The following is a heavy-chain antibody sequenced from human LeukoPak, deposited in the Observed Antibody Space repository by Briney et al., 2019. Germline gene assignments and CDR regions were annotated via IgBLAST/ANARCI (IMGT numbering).Heavy chain of an antibody. CDR1: GFTFSSYA. D-gene: IGHD6-19*01. Sequence: PGGSLRLSCAASGFTFSSYAMSWVRQAPGKGLEWVSAISGSGGSTYYADSVKGRFTISRDNAKNSLYLQMNSLRAEDTAVYYCARDGSGFDYWGQGTLVTVSS. J-gene: IGHJ4*02. V-gene: IGHV3-23*01. CDR2: ISGSGGST. CDR3: ARDGSGFDY.